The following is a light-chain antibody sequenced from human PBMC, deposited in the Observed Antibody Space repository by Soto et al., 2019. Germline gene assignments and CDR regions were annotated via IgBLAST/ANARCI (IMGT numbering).Light chain of an antibody. CDR1: QTISSW. CDR3: QHYNSYSEA. J-gene: IGKJ1*01. CDR2: KAS. V-gene: IGKV1-5*03. Sequence: DIQMTQSPSTPSGSVGDRVTITCRASQTISSWSAWYQQKPGKAPKLLIYKASTLKSGVPSRFSGSGSGTEFTLTISSLQPDDFATYYCQHYNSYSEAFGQGTKVDIK.